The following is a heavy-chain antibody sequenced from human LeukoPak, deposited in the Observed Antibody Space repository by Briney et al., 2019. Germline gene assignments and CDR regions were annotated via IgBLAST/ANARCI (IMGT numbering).Heavy chain of an antibody. D-gene: IGHD6-13*01. Sequence: PSGTLSLTCAVSGYSISSGYYWGWFRPPPGKGPEWIGCIYHSGTTYYNPSLKSRVTISVDTAKNQLSPMISSVTAADTAVYYCARQGGSNSPYYYYYIDVWGKGTTVTVSS. V-gene: IGHV4-38-2*01. CDR3: ARQGGSNSPYYYYYIDV. CDR2: IYHSGTT. CDR1: GYSISSGYY. J-gene: IGHJ6*03.